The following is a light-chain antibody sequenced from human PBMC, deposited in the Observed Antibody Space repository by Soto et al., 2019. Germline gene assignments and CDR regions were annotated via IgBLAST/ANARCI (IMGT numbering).Light chain of an antibody. J-gene: IGLJ2*01. CDR2: QDS. Sequence: SYDLTQPPSVSVSPGQTASITCSGDKLGDKYACWYQQKPGQSPVLVIYQDSKRPSGIPERFSGPNSGNTATLTISGTQAMDEADYYCQAWDSSTNVVFGGGTQLTVL. CDR3: QAWDSSTNVV. CDR1: KLGDKY. V-gene: IGLV3-1*01.